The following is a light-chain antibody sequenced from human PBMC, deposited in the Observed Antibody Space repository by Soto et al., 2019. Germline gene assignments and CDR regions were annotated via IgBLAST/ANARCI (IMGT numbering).Light chain of an antibody. Sequence: DIQMTQSPSSLSASVGDRVTITCRASQTISTYLKWYQQEPGKAPKLLIYAASSLQSGVPSRFSGSGSGTDFTLTISSLQPEDFAAYYCQQSHGIPYTFGQGTKLEIK. CDR2: AAS. V-gene: IGKV1-39*01. CDR1: QTISTY. CDR3: QQSHGIPYT. J-gene: IGKJ2*01.